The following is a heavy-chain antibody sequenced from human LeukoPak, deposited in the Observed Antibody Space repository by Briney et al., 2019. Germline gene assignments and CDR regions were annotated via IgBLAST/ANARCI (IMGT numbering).Heavy chain of an antibody. CDR3: ARGTCSGGSCYSGVFDY. D-gene: IGHD2-15*01. Sequence: GGSLRLSCAASGFTFSSYAMSWVRQAPGKGLEWVSAISGSGGSTYYADSVKGRFTISRDNSKNSLYLQMNSLRAEDTAVYYCARGTCSGGSCYSGVFDYWGQGTLVTVSS. CDR1: GFTFSSYA. J-gene: IGHJ4*02. CDR2: ISGSGGST. V-gene: IGHV3-23*01.